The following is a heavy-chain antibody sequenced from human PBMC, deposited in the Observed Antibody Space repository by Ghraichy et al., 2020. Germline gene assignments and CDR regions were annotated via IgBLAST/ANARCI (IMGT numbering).Heavy chain of an antibody. V-gene: IGHV3-7*04. CDR3: AGGGVFEI. Sequence: GGSLRLSCAASEFTFSSYWMSWVRQAPGKGLEWVANIKQDGSESYYVDSVKGRFTISRDNAKNSLYLLMNSLRAEDTAVYYCAGGGVFEIWGQGTMVTVSS. D-gene: IGHD2-8*01. CDR2: IKQDGSES. CDR1: EFTFSSYW. J-gene: IGHJ3*02.